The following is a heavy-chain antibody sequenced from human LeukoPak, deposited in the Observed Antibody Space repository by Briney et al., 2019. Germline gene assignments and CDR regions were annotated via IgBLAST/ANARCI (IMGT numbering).Heavy chain of an antibody. V-gene: IGHV3-7*01. CDR1: GFSFNSYW. CDR3: ARDSRGWHAFDI. Sequence: PGGSLRLSCAASGFSFNSYWMSWVRQAPGKGLEWVANIKQDGSDKYYVDSVKGRFTISRDNAKNSVYLQMNSLRAEDTAVYYCARDSRGWHAFDIWGQGTMVTVSS. CDR2: IKQDGSDK. D-gene: IGHD6-19*01. J-gene: IGHJ3*02.